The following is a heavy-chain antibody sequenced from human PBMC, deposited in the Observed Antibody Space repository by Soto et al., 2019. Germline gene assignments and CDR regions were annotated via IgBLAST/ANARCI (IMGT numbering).Heavy chain of an antibody. Sequence: QVQLVQYGSELKKPGASVKVSCKASGYTFSNYDMNWVRQATGQGPEWIGWVNPNNGDTGYAHKFQGRVTLTTDISTTTAYMDLTSLRSEDTAIYYCAKVSRKGSAIDFDYWGQGTLITVSS. V-gene: IGHV1-8*01. CDR3: AKVSRKGSAIDFDY. CDR1: GYTFSNYD. J-gene: IGHJ4*02. CDR2: VNPNNGDT. D-gene: IGHD3-10*01.